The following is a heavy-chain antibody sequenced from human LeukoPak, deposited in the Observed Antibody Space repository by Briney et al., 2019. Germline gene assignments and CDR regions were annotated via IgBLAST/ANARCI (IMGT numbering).Heavy chain of an antibody. CDR3: ARGSGWTFDI. V-gene: IGHV3-48*04. D-gene: IGHD3-10*01. CDR2: ISTSGSTI. Sequence: GGSLRLSCAASGFTFSSYSMNWVRQAPGKGLEWVSYISTSGSTIYYADSVKGRFTISRDNAKNSLYLQMNSLRAEDTAVYYCARGSGWTFDIWGQGTMVTVSS. CDR1: GFTFSSYS. J-gene: IGHJ3*02.